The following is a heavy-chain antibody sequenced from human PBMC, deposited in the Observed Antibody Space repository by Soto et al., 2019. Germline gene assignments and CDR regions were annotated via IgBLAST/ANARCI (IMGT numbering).Heavy chain of an antibody. V-gene: IGHV3-30*18. CDR3: AKDLVVRGVIVGYYGMDV. D-gene: IGHD3-10*01. Sequence: ESGGGVVQPGRSLRLSCAASGFTFSSYGMHWVRQAPGKGLEWVAVISYDGSNKYYADSVKGRFTISRDNSKNTLYLQMNSLRAEDTAVYYCAKDLVVRGVIVGYYGMDVWGQGTTVTVSS. CDR2: ISYDGSNK. CDR1: GFTFSSYG. J-gene: IGHJ6*02.